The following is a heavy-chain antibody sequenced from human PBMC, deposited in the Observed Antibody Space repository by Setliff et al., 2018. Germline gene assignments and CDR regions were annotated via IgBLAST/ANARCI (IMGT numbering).Heavy chain of an antibody. CDR1: GGSITSGSFY. CDR3: ARERYFDWFFED. Sequence: SETLSLTCTVSGGSITSGSFYWSWIRQPAGKKLEWIGRIHASGSPDYNPSFKSRITISRDTSTNQFSLKLGSVTAADTAVYYCARERYFDWFFEDWGHGTLVTVSS. V-gene: IGHV4-61*02. J-gene: IGHJ4*01. CDR2: IHASGSP. D-gene: IGHD3-9*01.